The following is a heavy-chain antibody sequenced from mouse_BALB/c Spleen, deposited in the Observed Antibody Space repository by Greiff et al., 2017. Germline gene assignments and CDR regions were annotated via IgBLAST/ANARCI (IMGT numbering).Heavy chain of an antibody. J-gene: IGHJ4*01. CDR1: GFTFSSYT. D-gene: IGHD1-1*01. CDR2: ISNGGGST. Sequence: EVQLVESGGGLVQPGGSLKLSCAASGFTFSSYTMSWVRQTPEKRLEWVAYISNGGGSTYYPDTVKGRFTISRDNAKNTLYLQMSSLKSEDTAMYYCARGRNDYGYAMDYWGQGTSVTVSS. V-gene: IGHV5-12-2*01. CDR3: ARGRNDYGYAMDY.